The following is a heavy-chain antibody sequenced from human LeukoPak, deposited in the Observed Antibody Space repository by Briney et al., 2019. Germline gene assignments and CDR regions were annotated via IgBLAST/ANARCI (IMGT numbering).Heavy chain of an antibody. CDR1: GGSISSSSYY. J-gene: IGHJ6*03. Sequence: SETLSLTCTVSGGSISSSSYYWGWIRQPPGKGLEWIGSIYYSGSTYYNPSLKSRVTISVDTSKNQFSLKLSSVTAADTAVYYCARENVRYNWNDEAHYIEPYYYYYYMDVWGKGTTVTISS. CDR2: IYYSGST. V-gene: IGHV4-39*07. D-gene: IGHD1-20*01. CDR3: ARENVRYNWNDEAHYIEPYYYYYYMDV.